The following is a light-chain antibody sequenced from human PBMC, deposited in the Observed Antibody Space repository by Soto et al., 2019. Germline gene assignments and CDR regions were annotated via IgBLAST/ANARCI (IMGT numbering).Light chain of an antibody. V-gene: IGKV1-39*01. CDR2: AAS. J-gene: IGKJ1*01. Sequence: DIQMTQSPSTLSASVGDRVTITCRASQSISYWLAWYQQKPGKAPNLLIYAASSLQSGVPSRFSGSGSGTDFTLTISSLQPEDFATYYCQQSYSTPPTFGQGTKVEIK. CDR3: QQSYSTPPT. CDR1: QSISYW.